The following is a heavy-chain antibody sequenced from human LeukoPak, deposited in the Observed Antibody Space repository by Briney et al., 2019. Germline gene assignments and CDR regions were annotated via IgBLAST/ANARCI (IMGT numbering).Heavy chain of an antibody. CDR2: ISSSSSYI. V-gene: IGHV3-21*01. CDR1: GFTFSSYS. CDR3: ARDKYGDQYYFDY. D-gene: IGHD4-17*01. J-gene: IGHJ4*02. Sequence: PGGSLRLSCAASGFTFSSYSMNWVRQAPGKGLEWVSFISSSSSYIYYADPVKGRFTISRDNARSSLYLQMNSLRAEDRAVYYCARDKYGDQYYFDYWGQGTLVTVSA.